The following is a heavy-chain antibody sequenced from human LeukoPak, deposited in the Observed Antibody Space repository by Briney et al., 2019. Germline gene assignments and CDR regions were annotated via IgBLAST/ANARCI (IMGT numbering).Heavy chain of an antibody. J-gene: IGHJ4*02. Sequence: GGSLGLSCAASGFTFSSYAMYWVRQPPGKGLEWVSGIVGSGGSTYYADSAKGRFTISRDNSKNTVYLQMNSLRAEDTAVYYCAKTTAGYSSGRYPGWPVDYWGQGTLVTVSS. V-gene: IGHV3-23*01. CDR1: GFTFSSYA. CDR2: IVGSGGST. CDR3: AKTTAGYSSGRYPGWPVDY. D-gene: IGHD6-19*01.